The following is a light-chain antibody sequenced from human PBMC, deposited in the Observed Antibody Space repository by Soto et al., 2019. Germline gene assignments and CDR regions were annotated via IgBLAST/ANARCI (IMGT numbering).Light chain of an antibody. CDR3: SSYTSSSTLYV. V-gene: IGLV2-14*01. Sequence: LTQPASVSGSPGQSITISCTGTSSDVGGYNYVSWYQQHPGKAPKLMIYDVSNRPSGVSNRYSGSKSGNTASLTISGLQAEDEADYYCSSYTSSSTLYVFGTGTKVTVL. J-gene: IGLJ1*01. CDR1: SSDVGGYNY. CDR2: DVS.